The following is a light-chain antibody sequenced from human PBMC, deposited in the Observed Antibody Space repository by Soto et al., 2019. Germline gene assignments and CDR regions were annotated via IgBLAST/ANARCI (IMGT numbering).Light chain of an antibody. J-gene: IGKJ5*01. CDR2: GAS. CDR1: QSVSSN. CDR3: QQYNNWPPFT. Sequence: EIVMTQSPATLSVSPGERATLSCRASQSVSSNLAWYQQKPGQAPRLLIYGASTRATGIPARFSGSGSGTDSTLTISSLQSEDFAVYYCQQYNNWPPFTFGQGTRLEMK. V-gene: IGKV3D-15*01.